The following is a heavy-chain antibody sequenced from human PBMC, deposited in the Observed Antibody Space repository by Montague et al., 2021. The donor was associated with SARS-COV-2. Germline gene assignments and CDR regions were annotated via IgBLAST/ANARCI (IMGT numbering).Heavy chain of an antibody. J-gene: IGHJ4*02. CDR2: ISGSGGST. CDR1: GFTFSSYA. CDR3: AKDLEYCSGGSCYSPYYFDY. D-gene: IGHD2-15*01. V-gene: IGHV3-23*01. Sequence: SLRLSCAASGFTFSSYAMSWVRQAPGKGLEWVAAISGSGGSTYYADSVKGRFTISRDNSKNTLYLQMNSLRAEDTAVYYCAKDLEYCSGGSCYSPYYFDYWGQGTLVTVSS.